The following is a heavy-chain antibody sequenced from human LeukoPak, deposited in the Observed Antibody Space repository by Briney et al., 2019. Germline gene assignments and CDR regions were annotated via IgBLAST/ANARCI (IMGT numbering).Heavy chain of an antibody. D-gene: IGHD6-19*01. CDR2: ISGSGGST. V-gene: IGHV3-23*01. Sequence: PGGSLRLSCAASGFTFSSYAMSWVRQAPGKGLEWVSAISGSGGSTYYADSVKGRSTISRDNSKNTLYLQMNSLRAEDTAVYYCAKVIAVAGIAFDYWGQGTLVTVSS. CDR1: GFTFSSYA. J-gene: IGHJ4*02. CDR3: AKVIAVAGIAFDY.